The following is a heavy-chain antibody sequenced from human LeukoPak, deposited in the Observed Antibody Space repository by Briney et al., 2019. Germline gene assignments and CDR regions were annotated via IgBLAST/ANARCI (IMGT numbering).Heavy chain of an antibody. J-gene: IGHJ4*02. CDR3: ARDLIQVWYMVGRFGY. CDR1: GYTFTPYY. CDR2: ISPNNGRP. D-gene: IGHD5-18*01. V-gene: IGHV1-46*01. Sequence: ASVEVSCKTSGYTFTPYYIHWIRQAPGQGLEWMGVISPNNGRPTYAQKFQGRLTVTMDTATSTVYMELSSLGSDDTAMYYCARDLIQVWYMVGRFGYWGQGTLVSVSS.